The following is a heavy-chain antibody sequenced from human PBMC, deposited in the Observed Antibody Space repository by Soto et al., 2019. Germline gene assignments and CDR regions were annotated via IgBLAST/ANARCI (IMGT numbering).Heavy chain of an antibody. Sequence: QVQLQESGPGLVRPSETLSLTCTVSGGSISTYYWSWIRQSPGKTLEWIGYIYYSGSTNYNPSLNGRVTISVDTSKSQFSLKLSSVTAADTAVYYCARVVRGDYYLDYWGQGTLVTVSS. J-gene: IGHJ4*02. D-gene: IGHD4-17*01. CDR2: IYYSGST. CDR3: ARVVRGDYYLDY. CDR1: GGSISTYY. V-gene: IGHV4-59*01.